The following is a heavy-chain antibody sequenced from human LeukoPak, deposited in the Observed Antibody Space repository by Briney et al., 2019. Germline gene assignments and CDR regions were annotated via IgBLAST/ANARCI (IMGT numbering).Heavy chain of an antibody. V-gene: IGHV3-74*01. CDR3: ARTYGFHCGQYYFDY. Sequence: GGSLRLSCAASGFTFSRYWMHWVRQAPGKGLVWVSRINTDETSTTYADFVKGRFTISRDNAKNTLYLQMNSLRAEDTAVYYCARTYGFHCGQYYFDYWGQGALVTVSS. CDR1: GFTFSRYW. J-gene: IGHJ4*02. CDR2: INTDETST. D-gene: IGHD2-21*01.